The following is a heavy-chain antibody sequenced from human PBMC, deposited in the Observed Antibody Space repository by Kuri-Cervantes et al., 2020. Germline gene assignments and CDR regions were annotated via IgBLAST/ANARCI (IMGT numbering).Heavy chain of an antibody. CDR3: ARGVKDSSSWHAVAPAGYYFDY. Sequence: ESLKISCAVYGGSFSGYYWSWIRQPPGKGLEWIGEINHSGSTNYNPSLKSRVTISVDTSKNQFSLKLSSVTVADTAVYYCARGVKDSSSWHAVAPAGYYFDYWGQGTLVTVSS. CDR2: INHSGST. D-gene: IGHD6-13*01. J-gene: IGHJ4*02. CDR1: GGSFSGYY. V-gene: IGHV4-34*01.